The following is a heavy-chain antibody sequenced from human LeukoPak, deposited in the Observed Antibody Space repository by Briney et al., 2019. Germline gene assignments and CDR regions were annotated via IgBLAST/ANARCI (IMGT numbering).Heavy chain of an antibody. J-gene: IGHJ6*02. CDR1: GYSFTSYW. Sequence: GESLKISCKGSGYSFTSYWIGWVRQMPGKGLEWMGIIYPGDSDTRYSPSFQGQVTISADKSISTAYLQWSSLKASDTAMYYCARHVGGGYGFYYYYGMDVWGQGTTVTVSS. V-gene: IGHV5-51*01. D-gene: IGHD5-12*01. CDR2: IYPGDSDT. CDR3: ARHVGGGYGFYYYYGMDV.